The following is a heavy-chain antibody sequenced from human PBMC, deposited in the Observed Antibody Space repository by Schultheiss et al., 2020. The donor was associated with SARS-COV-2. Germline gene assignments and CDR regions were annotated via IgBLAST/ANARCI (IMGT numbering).Heavy chain of an antibody. Sequence: GESLKISCAASGFTVSSNYMSWVRQAPGKGLEWVSVIYSGGSTYYADSVKGRFTISRDNSKNTLYLQMNSLRAEDTSVYYCASLIAVAAPDAFDIWGQGTMVTVSS. CDR3: ASLIAVAAPDAFDI. J-gene: IGHJ3*02. D-gene: IGHD6-19*01. CDR2: IYSGGST. V-gene: IGHV3-66*01. CDR1: GFTVSSNY.